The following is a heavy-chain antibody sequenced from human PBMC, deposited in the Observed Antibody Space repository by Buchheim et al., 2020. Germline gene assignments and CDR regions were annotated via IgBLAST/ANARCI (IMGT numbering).Heavy chain of an antibody. CDR2: IKQDGSKR. V-gene: IGHV3-7*01. CDR1: GFSLGVYW. J-gene: IGHJ6*02. Sequence: DVQLAESGGGLVQPGGSLRLSCAASGFSLGVYWMTWVRQAPGKGLEWVANIKQDGSKRYYVESVKGRFTISRDNAENSLYLQMNSLRVEDTAVYYCARDSTYGLSVWGQGT. CDR3: ARDSTYGLSV.